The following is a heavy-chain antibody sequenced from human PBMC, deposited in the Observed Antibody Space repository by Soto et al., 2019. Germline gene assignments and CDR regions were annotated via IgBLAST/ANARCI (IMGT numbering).Heavy chain of an antibody. V-gene: IGHV3-21*01. CDR3: ARDYPRSDVARPQSWGY. CDR1: GFTFSSYS. CDR2: ISSSSSYR. D-gene: IGHD1-1*01. Sequence: EVQLVESGGGLVKPGGSLRLSCEASGFTFSSYSMNWVRQAPWKGLEWVSSISSSSSYRYYADSVKGRVTISRDNAKNSLCRQINSLRDDDMAVYDCARDYPRSDVARPQSWGYWGQGNLVTVSS. J-gene: IGHJ4*02.